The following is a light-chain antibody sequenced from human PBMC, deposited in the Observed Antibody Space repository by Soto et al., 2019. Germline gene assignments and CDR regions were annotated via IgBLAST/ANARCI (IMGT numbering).Light chain of an antibody. Sequence: DIQMTQSPSTLSASVGDRVTITFRASQSISSWLAWYQQKPGKAPKLLIYKASSLESGVPSRFSGSGSGTEFTLTISSLQPDDFATYYCQQYNSYGTFGQETKVDIK. CDR3: QQYNSYGT. CDR1: QSISSW. CDR2: KAS. V-gene: IGKV1-5*03. J-gene: IGKJ1*01.